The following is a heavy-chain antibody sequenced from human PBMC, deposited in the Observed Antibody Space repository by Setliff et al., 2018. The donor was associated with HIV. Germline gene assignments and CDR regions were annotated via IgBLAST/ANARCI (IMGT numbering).Heavy chain of an antibody. CDR1: GGSFSGYY. V-gene: IGHV4-34*01. Sequence: SETLSLTCAVYGGSFSGYYWSWLRQPPGKGLEWIGEINSSGSINDNPSLKSRVTISVDTSKNQFSLNLRSVTAADTAVYYCARRGGISTTVEGPPPFDFWGPGTLVTVSS. CDR3: ARRGGISTTVEGPPPFDF. J-gene: IGHJ4*02. D-gene: IGHD3-22*01. CDR2: INSSGSI.